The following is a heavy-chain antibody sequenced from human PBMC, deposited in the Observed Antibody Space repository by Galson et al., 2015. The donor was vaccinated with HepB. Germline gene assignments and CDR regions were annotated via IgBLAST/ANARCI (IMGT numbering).Heavy chain of an antibody. CDR2: ISYDGSNK. Sequence: SLRLSCAASGFTYSIHTMLWVRQAPGKGLEWVPVISYDGSNKSYADSVKARFTISRDNSKNTLYLQMNSLRAEDTAVYYCARSVSPFYDSSGYYSIRYYYYYMDVWGKGTTVTVSS. V-gene: IGHV3-30-3*01. CDR1: GFTYSIHT. D-gene: IGHD3-22*01. CDR3: ARSVSPFYDSSGYYSIRYYYYYMDV. J-gene: IGHJ6*03.